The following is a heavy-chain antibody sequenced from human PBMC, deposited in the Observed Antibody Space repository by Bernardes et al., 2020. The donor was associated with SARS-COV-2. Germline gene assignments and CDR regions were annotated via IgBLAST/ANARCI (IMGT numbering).Heavy chain of an antibody. CDR2: ISPYNGNT. J-gene: IGHJ5*02. Sequence: ASVKVSCKASGYTFTSYGISLVRQAPGQGLEWMGWISPYNGNTNYTQKFQGRVSMTLDTSTSTAYMELRSLRSDDTAVYYCARDRCSSTNCYKVWLDPWGQGTLVTVSS. CDR3: ARDRCSSTNCYKVWLDP. D-gene: IGHD2-2*02. CDR1: GYTFTSYG. V-gene: IGHV1-18*01.